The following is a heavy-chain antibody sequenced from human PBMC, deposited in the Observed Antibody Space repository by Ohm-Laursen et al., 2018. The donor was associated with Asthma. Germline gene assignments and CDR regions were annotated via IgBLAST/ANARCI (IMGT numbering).Heavy chain of an antibody. J-gene: IGHJ4*02. CDR3: ATSKPADLGISFYDY. Sequence: GSLRLSCTASGYSFSLYSIHWIRQAPGKGLEWVASISTASTFIYYADSVRGRFTTSRDNAKNLVYLQMDGLSAEDTAVYYCATSKPADLGISFYDYWGQGTLVTVSS. V-gene: IGHV3-21*01. CDR1: GYSFSLYS. CDR2: ISTASTFI. D-gene: IGHD7-27*01.